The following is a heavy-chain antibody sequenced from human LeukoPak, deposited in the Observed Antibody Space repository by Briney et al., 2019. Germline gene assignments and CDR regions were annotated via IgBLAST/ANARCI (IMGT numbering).Heavy chain of an antibody. D-gene: IGHD6-13*01. J-gene: IGHJ4*02. CDR3: AKDLSLYTSSAMDY. CDR2: INTNTGNP. CDR1: GYTFTNYA. V-gene: IGHV7-4-1*02. Sequence: ASVKVSCKASGYTFTNYAMNWLRQAPGQGLEWMGWINTNTGNPMYAQGFTGRFVFSLDTSVSTAYLQISSLKAEDTAVYYCAKDLSLYTSSAMDYWGQGTLVIVSS.